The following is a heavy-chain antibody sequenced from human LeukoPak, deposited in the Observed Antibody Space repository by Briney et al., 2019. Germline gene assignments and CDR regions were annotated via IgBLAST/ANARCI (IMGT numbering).Heavy chain of an antibody. CDR1: GFTFSSYG. Sequence: GGSLRLSCAASGFTFSSYGMSWVRQAPGKGLEWVSAISGSGGSTYYADSVKGRFTIPRDNSRNTLYLQMNSLRAEDTAVYYCAKVHGYDILTGYHQDYFDYWGQGTLVTVSS. D-gene: IGHD3-9*01. CDR2: ISGSGGST. J-gene: IGHJ4*02. V-gene: IGHV3-23*01. CDR3: AKVHGYDILTGYHQDYFDY.